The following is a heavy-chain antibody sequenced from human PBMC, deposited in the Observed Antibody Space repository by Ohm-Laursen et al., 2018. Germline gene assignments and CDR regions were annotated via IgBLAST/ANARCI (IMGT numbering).Heavy chain of an antibody. J-gene: IGHJ4*02. CDR3: ATSRRSIGYDN. Sequence: SLRLSCAASGFTFSSYWMNWLRQAPGRGLEWVAHIKQDGSDKYYVDSVKGRFTIPRDNDKNSLYLQMDSLRAEDTAVYYCATSRRSIGYDNWGQGTLVTVSS. CDR1: GFTFSSYW. CDR2: IKQDGSDK. D-gene: IGHD5-12*01. V-gene: IGHV3-7*01.